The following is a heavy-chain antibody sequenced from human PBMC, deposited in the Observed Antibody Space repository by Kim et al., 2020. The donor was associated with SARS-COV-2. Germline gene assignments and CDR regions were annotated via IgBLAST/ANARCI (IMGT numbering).Heavy chain of an antibody. J-gene: IGHJ6*02. Sequence: SLKSRVTISVDTSRNQFSLKLSSVTAADTAVYYCARSKGTARYYYYGMDVWGQGTTVTVSS. CDR3: ARSKGTARYYYYGMDV. V-gene: IGHV4-34*01. D-gene: IGHD1-1*01.